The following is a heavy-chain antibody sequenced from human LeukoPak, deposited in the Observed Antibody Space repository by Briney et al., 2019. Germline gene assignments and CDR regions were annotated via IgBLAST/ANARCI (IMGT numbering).Heavy chain of an antibody. Sequence: SETLSLTCTVSGGSISSNGYYWGWIRQPPGKGLEWIGSFYYTGSTFYSPSLKSRVAISVDTSKNQFSLKLSSVTAADTAVYYCARRSGTYHAFDIWGQGTMVTVSS. CDR3: ARRSGTYHAFDI. D-gene: IGHD1-26*01. J-gene: IGHJ3*02. CDR2: FYYTGST. CDR1: GGSISSNGYY. V-gene: IGHV4-39*01.